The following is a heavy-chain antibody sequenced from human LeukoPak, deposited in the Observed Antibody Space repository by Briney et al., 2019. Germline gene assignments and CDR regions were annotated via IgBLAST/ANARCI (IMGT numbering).Heavy chain of an antibody. CDR1: GYTFTSYG. Sequence: GASVKVSCKTSGYTFTSYGISGVRQAPGQGLEWMGWISAYNGNTNYAQKLQGRVTMTTDTSTSTAYMELRSLRSDDTAVYYCARARGIAAAVPFLDYWGQGTLVTVSS. J-gene: IGHJ4*02. D-gene: IGHD6-13*01. CDR2: ISAYNGNT. CDR3: ARARGIAAAVPFLDY. V-gene: IGHV1-18*01.